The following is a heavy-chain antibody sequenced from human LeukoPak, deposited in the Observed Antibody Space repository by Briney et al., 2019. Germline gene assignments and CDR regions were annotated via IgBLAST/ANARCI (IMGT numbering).Heavy chain of an antibody. D-gene: IGHD3-22*01. Sequence: GGSLRLSCAASGFTLSDYYMSWIRQAPGKGLEWVSYISSSGSTIHYADSVKGRFTISRDNAKNSLYLQMNSLRAEDTAVYYCARDAYYYDSSGLGTDAFDIWGQGTMVTVSS. CDR3: ARDAYYYDSSGLGTDAFDI. CDR1: GFTLSDYY. J-gene: IGHJ3*02. V-gene: IGHV3-11*01. CDR2: ISSSGSTI.